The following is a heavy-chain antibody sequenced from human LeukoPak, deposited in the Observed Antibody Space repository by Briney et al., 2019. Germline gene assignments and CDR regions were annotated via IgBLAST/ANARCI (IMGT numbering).Heavy chain of an antibody. CDR2: ISYDGSNK. CDR1: GFTFRGYA. V-gene: IGHV3-30-3*01. D-gene: IGHD3-22*01. CDR3: ASEDSSGPTS. Sequence: GGSLRLSCAATGFTFRGYAIHRVRQATGKELEWVAVISYDGSNKYYADSVKGRFTISRDNSKNTLYLQMNSLRAEDTAVYYCASEDSSGPTSWGQGTLVTVSS. J-gene: IGHJ4*02.